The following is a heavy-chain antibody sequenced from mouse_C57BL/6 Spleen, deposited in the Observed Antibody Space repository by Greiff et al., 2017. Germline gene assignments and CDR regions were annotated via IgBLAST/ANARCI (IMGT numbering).Heavy chain of an antibody. CDR2: IDPSDSYT. J-gene: IGHJ2*01. CDR1: GYTFTSYW. D-gene: IGHD1-1*01. CDR3: ARSVSTTVVDY. V-gene: IGHV1-50*01. Sequence: VQLQQPGAELVKPGASVKLSCKASGYTFTSYWMQWVKQRPGQGLEWIGEIDPSDSYTNYNQKFKGKATLTVDTSSSTAYMQLSSLTSEDSAVYYCARSVSTTVVDYWGQGTTLTVSS.